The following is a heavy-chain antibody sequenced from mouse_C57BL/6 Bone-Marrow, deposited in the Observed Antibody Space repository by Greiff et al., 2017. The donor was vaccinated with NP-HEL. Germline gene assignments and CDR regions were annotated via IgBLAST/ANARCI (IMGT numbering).Heavy chain of an antibody. J-gene: IGHJ2*01. CDR2: IDPENGDN. CDR1: GFNIKDDY. Sequence: EVQLQQSGAELVRPGASVKLSCTASGFNIKDDYMHWVKQRHEQGLEWIGWIDPENGDNEYDSKFQVKATITADTSSNTAYLQLSSLTSDDTAVYYCTTYFYYFDYWGQGTTLTVSS. V-gene: IGHV14-4*01. CDR3: TTYFYYFDY.